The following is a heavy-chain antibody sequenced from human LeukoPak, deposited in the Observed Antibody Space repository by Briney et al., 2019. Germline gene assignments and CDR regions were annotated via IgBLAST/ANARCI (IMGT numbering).Heavy chain of an antibody. CDR2: ISASGGST. D-gene: IGHD5-18*01. J-gene: IGHJ4*02. CDR1: GFTFSTHA. Sequence: PGGSLRLSCAASGFTFSTHAMSWVRQAPGKGLEWVSDISASGGSTYYADSVKGRFTVSRDNSKTTMYLQMSNLRTEDTAIYFCVKDPQPGAPMVSGYFGHWGQGTLVTVSS. V-gene: IGHV3-23*01. CDR3: VKDPQPGAPMVSGYFGH.